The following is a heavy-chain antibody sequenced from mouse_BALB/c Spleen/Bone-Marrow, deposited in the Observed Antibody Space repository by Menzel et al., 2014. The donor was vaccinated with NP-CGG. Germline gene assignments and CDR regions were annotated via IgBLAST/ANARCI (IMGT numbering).Heavy chain of an antibody. Sequence: QVQLMDSGPGLVAPSQSQSITCTVSGFSLTSYGVHWVRQPPGKGLEWLGVIWAGGSTNYNSALMSRLSISKDNSKSXVFLKMNSLQTDDTAMYYCASPIRYDCPLFAYWGQGTLVTVSA. V-gene: IGHV2-9*02. CDR1: GFSLTSYG. CDR3: ASPIRYDCPLFAY. D-gene: IGHD2-4*01. CDR2: IWAGGST. J-gene: IGHJ3*01.